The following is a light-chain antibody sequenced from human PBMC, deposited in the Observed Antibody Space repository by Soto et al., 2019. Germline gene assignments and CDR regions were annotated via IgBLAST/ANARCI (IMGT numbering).Light chain of an antibody. Sequence: DIQMTQSPSSVSASVGDRVTITCRASQGIGRWLAWYQQKPGKAPMLLIYATSSLQSGVPSRFIGSGSGTDFTLTISSLQPEDFATYHCQQANSFPPTFGGGTKVEIQ. V-gene: IGKV1D-12*01. CDR2: ATS. CDR3: QQANSFPPT. CDR1: QGIGRW. J-gene: IGKJ4*01.